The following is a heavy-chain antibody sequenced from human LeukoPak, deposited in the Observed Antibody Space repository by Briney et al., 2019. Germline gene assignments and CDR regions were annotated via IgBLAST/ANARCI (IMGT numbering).Heavy chain of an antibody. CDR2: INPNSGGT. J-gene: IGHJ3*02. CDR1: GYTFTSYY. D-gene: IGHD3-9*01. V-gene: IGHV1-2*07. CDR3: ARGTLGDDILTGYYLDAFDI. Sequence: GASVKVSCKASGYTFTSYYMHWVRQAPGQGLEWMGWINPNSGGTNDAHKFQGRVTMTRDTSISTAYMELSRLRSDDTAVYYCARGTLGDDILTGYYLDAFDIWGQGTMVTVSS.